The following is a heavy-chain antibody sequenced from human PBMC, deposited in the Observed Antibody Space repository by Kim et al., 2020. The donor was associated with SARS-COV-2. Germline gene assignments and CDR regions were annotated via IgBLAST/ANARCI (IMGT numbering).Heavy chain of an antibody. CDR3: ARGITMVRGVPRAFDY. D-gene: IGHD3-10*01. J-gene: IGHJ4*02. Sequence: SHKSRVPISVDTSKKQFSLKLSSVTAADTAVYYCARGITMVRGVPRAFDYWGQGTLVTVSS. V-gene: IGHV4-34*01.